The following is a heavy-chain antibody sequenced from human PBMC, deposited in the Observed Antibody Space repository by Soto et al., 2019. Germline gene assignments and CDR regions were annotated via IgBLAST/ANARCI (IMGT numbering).Heavy chain of an antibody. CDR3: PTDFPSIAARRGNY. Sequence: GGSLRLSCAASGFTFSNAWMSWVRQAPGKGLEWVGRIKSKTDGGTTDYAAPVKGRFTISRDDSKNTLYLQMNSLKTEDTAVYYCPTDFPSIAARRGNYWGQGTLVTVSS. CDR2: IKSKTDGGTT. J-gene: IGHJ4*02. V-gene: IGHV3-15*01. CDR1: GFTFSNAW. D-gene: IGHD6-6*01.